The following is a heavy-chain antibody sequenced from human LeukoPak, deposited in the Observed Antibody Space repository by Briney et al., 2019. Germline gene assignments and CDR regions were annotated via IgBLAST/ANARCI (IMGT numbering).Heavy chain of an antibody. V-gene: IGHV5-51*01. J-gene: IGHJ4*02. CDR2: IYPADSET. CDR1: GYSFTNYW. D-gene: IGHD3-10*01. Sequence: GESLKISCKGSGYSFTNYWIGWVRPMPGKGLEWVGNIYPADSETRYSPSFQGHVTISADKSISTASLHWSSLKASDTAMYYCARQSGSGSYGNFDYWGQGTLVTVSS. CDR3: ARQSGSGSYGNFDY.